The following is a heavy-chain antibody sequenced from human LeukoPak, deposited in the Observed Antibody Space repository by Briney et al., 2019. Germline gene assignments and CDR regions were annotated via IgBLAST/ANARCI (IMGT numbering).Heavy chain of an antibody. Sequence: PSETLSLTCTVSGGSISSSSYYWSWIRQPPGKGLEWIGYIYYSGSTNYNPSLKSRVTISVDTSKNQFSLKLSSVTAADTAVYYCARDKAARPDAFDIWGQGTMVTVSS. CDR3: ARDKAARPDAFDI. CDR2: IYYSGST. D-gene: IGHD6-6*01. J-gene: IGHJ3*02. V-gene: IGHV4-61*01. CDR1: GGSISSSSYY.